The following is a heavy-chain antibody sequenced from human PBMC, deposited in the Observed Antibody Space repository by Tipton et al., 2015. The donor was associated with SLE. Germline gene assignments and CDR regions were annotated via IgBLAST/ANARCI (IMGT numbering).Heavy chain of an antibody. CDR1: SGSVSSGAYY. Sequence: TLSLTCTVSSGSVSSGAYYWSWIRQHPGKGLEWIGYVFSSGTTYYNPSLQGRLSMSLDTSTNQLSLQLRSVTAADPAVYYCARGAARRRYFDYWVKGTLVTVSS. V-gene: IGHV4-31*03. CDR2: VFSSGTT. CDR3: ARGAARRRYFDY. D-gene: IGHD6-6*01. J-gene: IGHJ4*02.